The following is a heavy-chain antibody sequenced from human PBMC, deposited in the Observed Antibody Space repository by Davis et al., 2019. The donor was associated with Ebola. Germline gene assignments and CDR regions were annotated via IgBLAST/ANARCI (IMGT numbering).Heavy chain of an antibody. Sequence: AASVKVSCKAPGYTFTNYAMHWVRQAPGQRLEWMGWIHGGNGNRKYSQKFQGRVTITMDTSASTAYMELSSLRSEDTAVYYCARDSRYSSTWFDPWGQGTLVTVSS. D-gene: IGHD6-13*01. V-gene: IGHV1-3*01. CDR3: ARDSRYSSTWFDP. CDR2: IHGGNGNR. J-gene: IGHJ5*02. CDR1: GYTFTNYA.